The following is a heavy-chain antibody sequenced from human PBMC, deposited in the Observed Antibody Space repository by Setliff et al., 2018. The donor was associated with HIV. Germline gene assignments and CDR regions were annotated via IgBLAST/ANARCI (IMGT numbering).Heavy chain of an antibody. V-gene: IGHV1-3*03. J-gene: IGHJ5*02. CDR1: GYTFTTYS. D-gene: IGHD6-13*01. Sequence: ASVKVSCKASGYTFTTYSMHWVRQAPGQSLEWMGWINVGNGDTKYSQEFQGRVTITRDTSANTAYMELSSLRSEDTAMYYCARGRVAAVWAAWGQGTLVTVSS. CDR3: ARGRVAAVWAA. CDR2: INVGNGDT.